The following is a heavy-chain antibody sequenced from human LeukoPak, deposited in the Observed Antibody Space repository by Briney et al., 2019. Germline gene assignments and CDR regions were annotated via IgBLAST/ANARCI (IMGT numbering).Heavy chain of an antibody. CDR1: GFTVSSNY. J-gene: IGHJ4*02. CDR3: ARDRPGGGSYYGLDY. CDR2: IYSGGST. V-gene: IGHV3-53*01. D-gene: IGHD1-26*01. Sequence: GGSLRLSSAASGFTVSSNYMTWVRQAPGKGLEWVSVIYSGGSTYYADSVKGRFTISRDNSKNTLYLQMNSLRAEDAAVYYCARDRPGGGSYYGLDYWGQGTLVTVSS.